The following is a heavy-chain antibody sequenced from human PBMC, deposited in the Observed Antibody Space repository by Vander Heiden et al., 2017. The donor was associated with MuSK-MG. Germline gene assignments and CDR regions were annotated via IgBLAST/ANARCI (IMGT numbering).Heavy chain of an antibody. CDR3: ARDMMGIAAGSGNY. D-gene: IGHD6-13*01. Sequence: QVQLVESGGGVVQPGRSLSLSCAASGFMLSKYAMHWVRQASGKGLEWVAVRSYDRNNKDYGDSVKGRFTISRDNSKNTLHLHMNSLRTEDTAVYYCARDMMGIAAGSGNYWGQGTLVTVSS. CDR1: GFMLSKYA. J-gene: IGHJ4*02. CDR2: RSYDRNNK. V-gene: IGHV3-30*04.